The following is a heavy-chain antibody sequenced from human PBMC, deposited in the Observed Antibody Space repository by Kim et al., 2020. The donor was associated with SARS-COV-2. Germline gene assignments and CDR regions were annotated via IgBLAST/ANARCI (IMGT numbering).Heavy chain of an antibody. D-gene: IGHD3-22*01. V-gene: IGHV4-30-2*01. CDR1: GGSISSGGYS. CDR2: IYHSGST. J-gene: IGHJ4*02. CDR3: ARGNDSSGYYFDY. Sequence: SETLSLTCAVSGGSISSGGYSWSWIRQPPGKGLEWIGYIYHSGSTYYNPSLKSRVTISVDRSKNQFSLKLSSVTAADTAVYYCARGNDSSGYYFDYWGQGTLVTVSS.